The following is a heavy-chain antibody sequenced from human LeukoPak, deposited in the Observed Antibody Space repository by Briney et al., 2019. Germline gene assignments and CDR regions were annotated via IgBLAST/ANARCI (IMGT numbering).Heavy chain of an antibody. J-gene: IGHJ4*02. CDR3: ARGSLRVAGTLDS. V-gene: IGHV4-59*01. CDR1: GVSISGYY. D-gene: IGHD6-19*01. Sequence: SETLSLTCTVSGVSISGYYWSWIRQPPGKGLEWIAYIYYSGSTNYNPSLKSRVTISVYTSNNQFSLKLSSVTAADTAVYYCARGSLRVAGTLDSWGRGTLVTVSS. CDR2: IYYSGST.